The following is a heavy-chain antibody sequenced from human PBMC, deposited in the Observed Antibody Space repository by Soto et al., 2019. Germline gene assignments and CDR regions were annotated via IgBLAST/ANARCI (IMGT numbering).Heavy chain of an antibody. J-gene: IGHJ5*02. Sequence: GASVKVSCKASGYTFTSYGISWVRQAPGQGLEWMGWISAYNGNTNYAQKLQGRVTMTTDTSTSTAYMELRSLRSDDTAVYYCAREEAYSSSWYWFDPWGQGTLVTVSS. CDR1: GYTFTSYG. CDR2: ISAYNGNT. D-gene: IGHD6-13*01. V-gene: IGHV1-18*01. CDR3: AREEAYSSSWYWFDP.